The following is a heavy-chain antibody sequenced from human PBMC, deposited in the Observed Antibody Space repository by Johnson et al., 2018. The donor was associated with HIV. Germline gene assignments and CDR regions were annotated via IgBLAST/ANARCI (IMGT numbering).Heavy chain of an antibody. CDR2: ISGSGNAI. D-gene: IGHD1-26*01. CDR3: AKDTVRGSYYDSFDI. V-gene: IGHV3-11*04. J-gene: IGHJ3*02. Sequence: QVQLVESGGGLVKPGGSLRLSCAASGFTFCDYYMSWIRQAPGKGLEWVSYISGSGNAIYYADSVRGRFTISRDNAKNSLYLQMNSLRAEDTAVYYCAKDTVRGSYYDSFDIGGQGTMVTVSS. CDR1: GFTFCDYY.